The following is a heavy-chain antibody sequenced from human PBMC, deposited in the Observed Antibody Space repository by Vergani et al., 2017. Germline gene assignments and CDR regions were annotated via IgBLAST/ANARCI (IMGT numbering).Heavy chain of an antibody. Sequence: QLQLQESGPGLVKPSETLSLTCTVSGGSISSSSYYWGWIRQPPGKGLEWIGSIYYSGSTYYNPSLKSRVTISVDTSKNQFSLKLSSVTAADTAVYYCAVVSGWYSHRIYYYYGMDVWGQGTTVTVSS. J-gene: IGHJ6*02. D-gene: IGHD6-19*01. CDR2: IYYSGST. CDR1: GGSISSSSYY. CDR3: AVVSGWYSHRIYYYYGMDV. V-gene: IGHV4-39*01.